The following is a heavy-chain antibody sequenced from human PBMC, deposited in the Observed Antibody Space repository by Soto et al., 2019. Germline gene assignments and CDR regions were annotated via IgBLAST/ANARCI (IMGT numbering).Heavy chain of an antibody. CDR3: ARVALRLGELSHHLDY. D-gene: IGHD3-16*02. V-gene: IGHV3-30-3*01. CDR1: GFTFSSYA. CDR2: ISYDGSNK. J-gene: IGHJ4*02. Sequence: QVQLVESGGGVVQPGRSLRLSCAASGFTFSSYAMHWVRQAPGKGLEWVAVISYDGSNKYYADSVKGRFTISRDNSKNXLYLQMNSLRAEDTAVYYCARVALRLGELSHHLDYWGQGTLVTVSS.